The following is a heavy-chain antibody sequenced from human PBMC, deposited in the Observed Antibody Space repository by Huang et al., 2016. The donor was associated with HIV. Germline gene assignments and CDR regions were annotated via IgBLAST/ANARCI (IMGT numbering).Heavy chain of an antibody. CDR2: IMPIVGTA. V-gene: IGHV1-69*13. D-gene: IGHD3-22*01. Sequence: QVQLVQSGAEVKKPGSSVKVSCKASGGTFSSYAISWVRQAPGQGLEWMGGIMPIVGTANYAQKFQGRVTITADESTSTADMELSSLRSEDTAVYYCARARGYYDSSVSYYFDYWGQGTLVTVSS. CDR3: ARARGYYDSSVSYYFDY. J-gene: IGHJ4*02. CDR1: GGTFSSYA.